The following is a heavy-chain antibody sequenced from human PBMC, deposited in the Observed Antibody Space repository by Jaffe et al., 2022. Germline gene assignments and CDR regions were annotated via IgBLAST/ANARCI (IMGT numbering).Heavy chain of an antibody. D-gene: IGHD2-15*01. CDR1: GYTFTSYA. CDR3: ARDGYCSGGSCYVYYYYYMDV. Sequence: QVQLVQSGAEVKKPGASVKVSCKASGYTFTSYAMHWVRQAPGQRLEWMGWINAGNGNTKYSQKFQGRVTITRDTSASTAYMELSSLRSEDTAVYYCARDGYCSGGSCYVYYYYYMDVWGKGTTVTVSS. J-gene: IGHJ6*03. CDR2: INAGNGNT. V-gene: IGHV1-3*01.